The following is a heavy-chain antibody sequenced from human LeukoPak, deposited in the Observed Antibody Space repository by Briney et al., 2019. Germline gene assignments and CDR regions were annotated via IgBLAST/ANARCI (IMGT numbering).Heavy chain of an antibody. Sequence: GGSLRLSCSASGFTFSSYAMHWVRQAQGKGLEYVSAISPDGGNTYYADSVKGRFSISRDNSKNTLYLQMSSLRPEDTAVYYCVPRGTEGYWGQGTLVTVSS. CDR2: ISPDGGNT. CDR3: VPRGTEGY. V-gene: IGHV3-64D*06. CDR1: GFTFSSYA. J-gene: IGHJ4*02.